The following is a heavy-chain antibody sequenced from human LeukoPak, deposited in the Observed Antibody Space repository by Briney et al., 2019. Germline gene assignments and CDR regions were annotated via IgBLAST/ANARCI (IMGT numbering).Heavy chain of an antibody. D-gene: IGHD6-13*01. CDR1: GFTFSSYW. J-gene: IGHJ4*02. Sequence: GGSLRLSCAASGFTFSSYWMHWVRQAPGKGLVWVSRVHSDGSSTTYADSVKGRFTISRDNAKNTLYLQMNSLRAEDTAVYYCARAGIAAPTSYWGQGTLVTVSS. CDR2: VHSDGSST. CDR3: ARAGIAAPTSY. V-gene: IGHV3-74*01.